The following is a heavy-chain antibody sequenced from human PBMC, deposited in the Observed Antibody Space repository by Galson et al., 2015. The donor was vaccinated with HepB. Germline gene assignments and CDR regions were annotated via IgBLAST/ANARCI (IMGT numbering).Heavy chain of an antibody. CDR1: GGTFSSYG. D-gene: IGHD6-13*01. V-gene: IGHV1-69*13. J-gene: IGHJ5*02. CDR3: VRDNMGRIAAAVPNWFDP. CDR2: IIPTFGIA. Sequence: SVKVSCKASGGTFSSYGISWVRQAPGQGLEWMGGIIPTFGIANYAQKFQGRVTITADESTSTAYMGLSSLRSEDTAVYYCVRDNMGRIAAAVPNWFDPWGQGTLVTVSS.